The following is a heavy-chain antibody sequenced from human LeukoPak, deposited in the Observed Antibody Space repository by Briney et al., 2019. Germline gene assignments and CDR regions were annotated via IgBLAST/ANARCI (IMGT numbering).Heavy chain of an antibody. CDR2: IYSGGIT. V-gene: IGHV3-53*01. CDR3: ARTRVGMGPPYYFDY. Sequence: GGSLRLSCAASGFTVSSNYMSWVRQAPGKGLEWVSLIYSGGITYYADSVKGRFTISRDNSKNTLYLQMNSLRAEDTAVYYCARTRVGMGPPYYFDYWGQGTLVTVSS. CDR1: GFTVSSNY. J-gene: IGHJ4*02. D-gene: IGHD1-26*01.